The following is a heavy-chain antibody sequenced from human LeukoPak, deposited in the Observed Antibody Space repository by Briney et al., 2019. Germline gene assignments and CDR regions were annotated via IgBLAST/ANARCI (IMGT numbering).Heavy chain of an antibody. Sequence: GGSLRLSCVASGFTFETYWMSWVRQAPGKGLEWLANIKHDGREKYYVDSVKGRFTISRDNAKASVYLHMNSLRVEDTAIYYCARVRFPADCWGQGTLVTVSS. V-gene: IGHV3-7*01. CDR1: GFTFETYW. CDR3: ARVRFPADC. CDR2: IKHDGREK. D-gene: IGHD2-2*01. J-gene: IGHJ4*02.